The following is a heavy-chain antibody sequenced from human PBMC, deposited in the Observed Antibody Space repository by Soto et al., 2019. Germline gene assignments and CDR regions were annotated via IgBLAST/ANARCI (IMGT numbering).Heavy chain of an antibody. J-gene: IGHJ4*02. CDR1: GFTFSSFG. Sequence: QVQLVESGGGVVQPGRSLRLSYAASGFTFSSFGMHWVRQAPGKGLEWVAVASYDGSYKYYADSVKGRFTISRDNSKNTLYLQMNSLRAEDTAVYYCAKERSVVATTPDFDNWGQGTLVTVSS. CDR3: AKERSVVATTPDFDN. CDR2: ASYDGSYK. V-gene: IGHV3-30*18. D-gene: IGHD5-12*01.